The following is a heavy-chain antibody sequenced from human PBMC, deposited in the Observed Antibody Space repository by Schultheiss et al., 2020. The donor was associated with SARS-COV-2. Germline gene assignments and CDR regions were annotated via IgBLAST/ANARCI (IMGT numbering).Heavy chain of an antibody. CDR2: FDPENGET. CDR1: GGTFSSYA. CDR3: ARGFMDRSGRRCLDF. Sequence: ASVKVSCKSSGGTFSSYAISWVRQAPGQGLEWMGGFDPENGETTYAQKFQGRVTMTEDRSTDTASMELSSLISDDTAVYYCARGFMDRSGRRCLDFWGQGTLVTVSS. D-gene: IGHD3-22*01. J-gene: IGHJ4*02. V-gene: IGHV1-24*01.